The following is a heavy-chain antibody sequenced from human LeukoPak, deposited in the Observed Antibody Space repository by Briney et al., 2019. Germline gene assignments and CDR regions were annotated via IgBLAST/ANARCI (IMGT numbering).Heavy chain of an antibody. V-gene: IGHV4-31*03. J-gene: IGHJ5*02. D-gene: IGHD3-10*01. CDR2: IYYSGST. CDR1: GGSISSGGYY. Sequence: PSETLSLTCTVSGGSISSGGYYWSWIRQHPGKGLEWIGYIYYSGSTYYNPSLKSRVTISVDTSKNQFSLKLSSVTAADTAVYYCARSIKEENWFDPWGQGTLVTVSS. CDR3: ARSIKEENWFDP.